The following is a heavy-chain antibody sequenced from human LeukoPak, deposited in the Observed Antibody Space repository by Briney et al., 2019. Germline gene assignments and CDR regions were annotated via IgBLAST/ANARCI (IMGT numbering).Heavy chain of an antibody. V-gene: IGHV1-8*01. CDR1: GYTFTSYD. Sequence: GASVTVSCTASGYTFTSYDINWVRQATGQGLEWMGWMNPNSGNTGYARKFQGRVTMTRNTSISTAYMELSSLRSEDTAVYYCARLPYYYYGMDVWGQGTTVTVSS. J-gene: IGHJ6*02. CDR3: ARLPYYYYGMDV. CDR2: MNPNSGNT.